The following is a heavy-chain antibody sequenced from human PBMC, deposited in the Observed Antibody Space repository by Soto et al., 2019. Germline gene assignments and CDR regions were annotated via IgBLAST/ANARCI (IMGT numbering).Heavy chain of an antibody. Sequence: GGSLRLSCAASGFAFTDYTMNWVRQAPGKGLEWVSVISYDGSNKYYADSVKGRFTISRDNSKNTLYLQMNSLRAEDTAVYYCASMYSSGWSPSAYWGQGTLVTVSS. CDR3: ASMYSSGWSPSAY. D-gene: IGHD6-19*01. CDR1: GFAFTDYT. CDR2: ISYDGSNK. V-gene: IGHV3-30-3*01. J-gene: IGHJ4*02.